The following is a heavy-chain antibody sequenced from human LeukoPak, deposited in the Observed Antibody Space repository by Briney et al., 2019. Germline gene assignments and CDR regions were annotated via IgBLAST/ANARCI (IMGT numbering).Heavy chain of an antibody. V-gene: IGHV3-74*01. D-gene: IGHD6-25*01. CDR2: IHSGGNII. Sequence: GGSLRLSCAFSGFTFSSYWMHWVRQAPGKGLVWVAGIHSGGNIIYYADSVKGGFTISRDNAKNTLYLQMKSVRAEDTAVYYCVADERDFDCWGQGVLVTVSS. J-gene: IGHJ4*02. CDR1: GFTFSSYW. CDR3: VADERDFDC.